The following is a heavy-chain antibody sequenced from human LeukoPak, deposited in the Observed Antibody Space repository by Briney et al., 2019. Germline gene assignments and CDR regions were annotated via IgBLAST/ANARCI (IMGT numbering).Heavy chain of an antibody. V-gene: IGHV3-7*03. CDR1: GFTFSSYW. Sequence: GGSLRLSCAASGFTFSSYWMSWVRQAPGKGLEWVANIKQDGSEKYYGDSVKGRFTISRDNSKNTLYLQMNSLRAEDTAVYYCARRAGGYSHPYDYWGQGILVTVSS. CDR3: ARRAGGYSHPYDY. J-gene: IGHJ4*02. D-gene: IGHD4-23*01. CDR2: IKQDGSEK.